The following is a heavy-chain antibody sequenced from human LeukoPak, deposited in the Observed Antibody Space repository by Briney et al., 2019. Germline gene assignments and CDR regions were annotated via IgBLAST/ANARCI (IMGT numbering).Heavy chain of an antibody. Sequence: SETLSLTCTVSGDSINSFYWSWIRQPAGKGLEWIGRIYTSGSTNYSPSLKSRVTMSVDTSKNQFSLKLSSVTAADTAVYYCARGGGITMIVVPRGYYFDYWGQGTLVTVSS. CDR2: IYTSGST. D-gene: IGHD3-22*01. V-gene: IGHV4-4*07. J-gene: IGHJ4*02. CDR3: ARGGGITMIVVPRGYYFDY. CDR1: GDSINSFY.